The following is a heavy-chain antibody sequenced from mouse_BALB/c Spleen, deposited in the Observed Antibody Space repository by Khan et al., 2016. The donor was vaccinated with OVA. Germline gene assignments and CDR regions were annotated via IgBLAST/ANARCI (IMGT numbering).Heavy chain of an antibody. J-gene: IGHJ3*01. V-gene: IGHV1-4*01. Sequence: VQLQQSGAELARPGASVKMSCKASGYTFNSYTIHWIKKRPGQGQEWIGYINPSNGYTNYNQKFKDKATLTTDKSSTTAYLQLSSLTSDDSADYNCVRDGAYHRNDGWFAYCGQGTLVTVSA. CDR2: INPSNGYT. CDR1: GYTFNSYT. CDR3: VRDGAYHRNDGWFAY. D-gene: IGHD2-14*01.